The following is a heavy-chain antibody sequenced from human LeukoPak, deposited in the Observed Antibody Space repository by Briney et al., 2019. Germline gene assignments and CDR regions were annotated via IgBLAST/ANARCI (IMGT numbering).Heavy chain of an antibody. J-gene: IGHJ4*02. CDR2: ILYDGNNH. Sequence: GGSLRLSCAASGFTFSSYGMHWVRQAPGKGLEWVALILYDGNNHYYADSVKGRFTISRDTSKNTLYLQMNSLRAGDTAVYYCARDAGATTLVDYWGQGTLVTVSS. CDR1: GFTFSSYG. V-gene: IGHV3-30*03. D-gene: IGHD1-14*01. CDR3: ARDAGATTLVDY.